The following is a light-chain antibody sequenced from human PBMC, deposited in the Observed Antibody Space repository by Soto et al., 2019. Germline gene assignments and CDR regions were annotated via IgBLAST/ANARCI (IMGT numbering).Light chain of an antibody. CDR2: EVT. J-gene: IGLJ1*01. CDR1: SGDIGGYDY. Sequence: QSALTQPPSASGSPGQSVTISCTGTSGDIGGYDYVSWYQQHPGKAPKLMIYEVTKRPLGVPDRFSGSKSGNTASLTVSGLQAEDEADYYCSSYAGSNNPYVFGTGTQLTGL. CDR3: SSYAGSNNPYV. V-gene: IGLV2-8*01.